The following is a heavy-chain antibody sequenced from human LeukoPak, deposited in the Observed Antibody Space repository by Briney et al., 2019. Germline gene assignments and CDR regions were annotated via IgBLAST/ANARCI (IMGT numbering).Heavy chain of an antibody. D-gene: IGHD5-24*01. J-gene: IGHJ4*02. CDR1: GASISISNW. CDR3: ASPMAWAHNRRDSDY. V-gene: IGHV4-4*02. CDR2: IFHSGMT. Sequence: SGTLSLTCGVSGASISISNWWSWVRQPPGKGLEWIGEIFHSGMTNYNPSLKSRVTISLDKSKNQFSLNLSSVTAADTAVYYCASPMAWAHNRRDSDYWGLGTLVTVSS.